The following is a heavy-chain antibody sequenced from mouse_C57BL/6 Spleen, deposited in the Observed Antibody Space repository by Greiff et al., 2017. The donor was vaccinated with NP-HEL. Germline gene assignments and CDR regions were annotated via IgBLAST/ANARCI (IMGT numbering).Heavy chain of an antibody. D-gene: IGHD2-4*01. CDR1: GYTFPGYW. CDR3: AGGGSYYDDDGYYFDY. CDR2: SLPVSGST. V-gene: IGHV1-9*01. Sequence: VQLQQSGAELMKPGASVKLSCKASGYTFPGYWIEWVKQRPGHGLEWVGESLPVSGSTNYNEKFKGKATFTADTSSNTAYMHPSSLTTEDSAIYYSAGGGSYYDDDGYYFDYWGQGTTLTVSS. J-gene: IGHJ2*01.